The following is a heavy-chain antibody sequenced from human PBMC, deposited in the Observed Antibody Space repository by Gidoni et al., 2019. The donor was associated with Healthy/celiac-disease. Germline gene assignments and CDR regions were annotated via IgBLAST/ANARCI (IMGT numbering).Heavy chain of an antibody. CDR2: ISAYNGNT. V-gene: IGHV1-18*01. J-gene: IGHJ4*02. CDR3: VFVFSGSYYEDY. D-gene: IGHD1-26*01. Sequence: QSGAEVKKPEAAGKISCKASGYTFTSYGISWVRQAPGQGLEWMGCISAYNGNTNYAQKLQGRVTMTTDTSTSTAYMELRRLRSDDTAVYYCVFVFSGSYYEDYWGQGTLVTVSS. CDR1: GYTFTSYG.